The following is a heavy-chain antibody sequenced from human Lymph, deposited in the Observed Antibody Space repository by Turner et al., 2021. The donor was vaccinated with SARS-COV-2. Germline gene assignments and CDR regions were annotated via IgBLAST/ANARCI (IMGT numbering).Heavy chain of an antibody. D-gene: IGHD2-8*01. Sequence: QVQLQESGSGLVKPSQTLSLTCTVSGGSISSGDYYWGWIRQPPGKGMEWIGYIYYSGSTFNNPSLKSRVTISVDTSKNQFSLKLSSVTAADTAVYYCARVVVLRRAYFDYWGQGTLVTVSS. J-gene: IGHJ4*02. V-gene: IGHV4-30-4*01. CDR3: ARVVVLRRAYFDY. CDR2: IYYSGST. CDR1: GGSISSGDYY.